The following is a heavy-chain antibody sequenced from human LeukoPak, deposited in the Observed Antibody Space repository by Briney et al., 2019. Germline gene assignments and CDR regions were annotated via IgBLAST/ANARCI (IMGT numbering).Heavy chain of an antibody. CDR1: GFTFSSYG. CDR3: AKHSGSYFIYHVDS. CDR2: ISGSAYNS. J-gene: IGHJ4*02. V-gene: IGHV3-23*01. D-gene: IGHD1-26*01. Sequence: PGGSLRLSCAASGFTFSSYGMSWVRQAPGRGLEWFSTISGSAYNSYYADSVKGRFTISRDNSANTLYLQMNSLRAEDTALYYCAKHSGSYFIYHVDSWGQGTLVTVSS.